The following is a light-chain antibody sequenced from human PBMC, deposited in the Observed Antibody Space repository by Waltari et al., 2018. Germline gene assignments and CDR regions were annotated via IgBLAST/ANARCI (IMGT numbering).Light chain of an antibody. J-gene: IGLJ1*01. Sequence: QSALTQPASVSGSPGQPITTSCTGTSTAVGGYNYVSWYQQHPGKAPKLMIYAVTNRPSGVSNRFSGSKSGNTSSLTISGLQAEDEADYYCSSYTSSNTLGFGTGTKVTVL. CDR1: STAVGGYNY. CDR3: SSYTSSNTLG. V-gene: IGLV2-14*03. CDR2: AVT.